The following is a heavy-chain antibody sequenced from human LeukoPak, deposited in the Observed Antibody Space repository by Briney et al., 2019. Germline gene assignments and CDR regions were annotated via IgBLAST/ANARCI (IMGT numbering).Heavy chain of an antibody. CDR1: GGSISSYY. Sequence: PSETLSFTCTVSGGSISSYYWSWIRQPPGKGLEWIGYIYYSGSTNYNPSLKSRVTISVKTSKNQFSLKLSSVTAADTAVYYCARVTGYMIEDYFDYWGQGTLVTVSS. CDR2: IYYSGST. V-gene: IGHV4-59*01. D-gene: IGHD3-22*01. CDR3: ARVTGYMIEDYFDY. J-gene: IGHJ4*02.